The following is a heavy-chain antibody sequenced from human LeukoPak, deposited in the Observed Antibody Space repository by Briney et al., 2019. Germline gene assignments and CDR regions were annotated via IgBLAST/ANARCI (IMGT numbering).Heavy chain of an antibody. J-gene: IGHJ5*02. CDR2: ISAYNGNT. D-gene: IGHD6-19*01. V-gene: IGHV1-18*01. Sequence: GASVKVSCKASGYTFTSYGISWVRQAPGQGLEWMGWISAYNGNTNYAQKLQGRVTMTTDTSTSTAYMELRSLRSDDTAVYYCARDRGGFPTHLRIAVSWFDPWGQGTLVTVSS. CDR1: GYTFTSYG. CDR3: ARDRGGFPTHLRIAVSWFDP.